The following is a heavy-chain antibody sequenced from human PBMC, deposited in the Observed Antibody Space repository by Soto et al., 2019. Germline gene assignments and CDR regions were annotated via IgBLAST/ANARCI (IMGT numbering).Heavy chain of an antibody. J-gene: IGHJ3*02. CDR3: AMTRLYDTGTNDYHRDALDI. CDR1: GFSFGTYV. CDR2: ISGSGGRV. D-gene: IGHD3-22*01. Sequence: EVQLLESGGGMVEPRGSLKLSCAASGFSFGTYVMNWVRQAPGKGLEWVSGISGSGGRVYSADSVKGRFTISRDNSRHTLYLQMNSLRAEDTAIYYCAMTRLYDTGTNDYHRDALDIWGQGTQVTLSS. V-gene: IGHV3-23*01.